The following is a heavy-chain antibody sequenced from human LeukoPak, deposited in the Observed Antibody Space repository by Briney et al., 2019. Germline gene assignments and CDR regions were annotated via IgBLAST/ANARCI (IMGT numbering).Heavy chain of an antibody. Sequence: SETLSLTCTVSGDSITSSGYYWGWIRQPPGKGLEWIGSSHYTERAYYNPSLKGRVTISVDNSKNQFSLRLTSVTVADTAVYYCARAPSRDGPIPLWGQGTLVTVSS. V-gene: IGHV4-39*07. CDR1: GDSITSSGYY. CDR3: ARAPSRDGPIPL. J-gene: IGHJ4*02. D-gene: IGHD2-21*01. CDR2: SHYTERA.